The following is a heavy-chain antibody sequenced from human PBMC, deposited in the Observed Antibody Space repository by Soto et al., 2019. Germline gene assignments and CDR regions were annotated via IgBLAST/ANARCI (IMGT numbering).Heavy chain of an antibody. V-gene: IGHV3-53*01. Sequence: EVQLVESGGGLIQPGGSLRVSCAASGFTVSSNYMSWVRQAPGKGLEWVSLIYSGGRTYYADSVKGRFTISRDNSKNTLYLQMSSLRAEDTAEYYCARGYSSSWYVGLGYWGQGTLVTVSS. CDR2: IYSGGRT. J-gene: IGHJ4*02. CDR1: GFTVSSNY. CDR3: ARGYSSSWYVGLGY. D-gene: IGHD6-13*01.